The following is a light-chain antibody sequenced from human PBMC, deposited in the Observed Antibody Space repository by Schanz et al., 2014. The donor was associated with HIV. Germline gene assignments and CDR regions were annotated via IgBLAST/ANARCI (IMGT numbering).Light chain of an antibody. J-gene: IGLJ3*02. Sequence: QSVLTQPPSASGTPGQRVTISCSGSSSNIGSNTVNWYQHLPGTAPKVLIYNNNQRPSGVPDRLSGSKSGTSASLAISRLQSEDEADYYCAAWDDSLNGRVFGGGTKLTVL. CDR3: AAWDDSLNGRV. CDR2: NNN. CDR1: SSNIGSNT. V-gene: IGLV1-44*01.